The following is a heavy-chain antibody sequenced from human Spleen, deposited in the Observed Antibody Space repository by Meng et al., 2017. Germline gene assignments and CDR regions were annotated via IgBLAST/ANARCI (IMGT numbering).Heavy chain of an antibody. J-gene: IGHJ4*02. D-gene: IGHD3-9*01. CDR1: GFTFSSYA. CDR3: AREDVGVLRYFDWFLYYFDY. CDR2: ISYDGSNK. Sequence: SLMTSCAASGFTFSSYAMHRVRQAPGKGLEWAAVISYDGSNKYYADPVKGRFTISRDNSKNTLYLQMNSLRAVDTAVYCCAREDVGVLRYFDWFLYYFDYWGQGTLVTVSS. V-gene: IGHV3-30*04.